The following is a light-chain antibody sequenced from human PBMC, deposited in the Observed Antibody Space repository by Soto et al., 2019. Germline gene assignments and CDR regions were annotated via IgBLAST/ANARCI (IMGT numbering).Light chain of an antibody. J-gene: IGKJ2*01. Sequence: IQMTQSPSSLSASLGDRVTITCRASQRITTSLNWYQQKPGNAPKLLITTSGTLQRGVTSRFSGGGSGTDFTLTITSLQRVAFATYVCQHTYSTPYTFGQGTNLEIK. CDR1: QRITTS. V-gene: IGKV1-39*01. CDR3: QHTYSTPYT. CDR2: TSG.